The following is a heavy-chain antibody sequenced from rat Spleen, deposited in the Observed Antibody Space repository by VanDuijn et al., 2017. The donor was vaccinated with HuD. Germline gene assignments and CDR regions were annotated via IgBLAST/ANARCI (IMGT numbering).Heavy chain of an antibody. CDR1: GFTFSNYD. CDR2: ITTTGGST. CDR3: SREGLYGNFFDY. V-gene: IGHV5-31*01. Sequence: EVQLVETGGGLVQPGRSLKLSCAASGFTFSNYDMTWIRQAPGKGLEWISSITTTGGSTYYSGSVKGRFTISRDNAKSTLYLQMASLRSEDTATYYCSREGLYGNFFDYCGQGVMVTVSS. D-gene: IGHD1-11*01. J-gene: IGHJ2*01.